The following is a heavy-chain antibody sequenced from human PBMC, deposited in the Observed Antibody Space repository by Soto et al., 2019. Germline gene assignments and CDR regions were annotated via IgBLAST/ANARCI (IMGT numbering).Heavy chain of an antibody. J-gene: IGHJ5*02. V-gene: IGHV1-69*01. CDR2: IIPIFGTA. CDR3: ARDLGPYGDKSQVGWFDP. Sequence: QVQLVQSGAEVKKPGSSVKVSCKASGGTFSSYAISWVRQAPGQGLEWMGGIIPIFGTANYAQKFQGRVTITADESTSTAYMELSSLRSEDTAVYYCARDLGPYGDKSQVGWFDPWGQGTLVTVSS. D-gene: IGHD4-17*01. CDR1: GGTFSSYA.